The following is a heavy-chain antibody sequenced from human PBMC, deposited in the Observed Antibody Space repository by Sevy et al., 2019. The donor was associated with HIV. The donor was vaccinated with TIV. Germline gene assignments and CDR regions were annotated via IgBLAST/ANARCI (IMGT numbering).Heavy chain of an antibody. D-gene: IGHD6-19*01. CDR3: ARVLSGWRFDH. CDR1: ADSIDSISNYY. J-gene: IGHJ4*02. CDR2: IYHSGT. V-gene: IGHV4-61*01. Sequence: SETLSLTCTVSADSIDSISNYYWTWVRQPPGKGLEWLGYIYHSGTNYNPSLKSRISISLDTSKKQFSLKLKSVTAADTAVYFCARVLSGWRFDHWGQGILVTVSS.